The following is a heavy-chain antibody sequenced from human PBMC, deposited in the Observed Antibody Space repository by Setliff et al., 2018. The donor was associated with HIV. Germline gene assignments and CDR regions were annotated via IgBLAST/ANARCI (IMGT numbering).Heavy chain of an antibody. V-gene: IGHV3-21*01. J-gene: IGHJ6*03. D-gene: IGHD1-26*01. CDR2: ISSTTGYI. Sequence: PGGSLRLSCEASDFSLYDFNMNWVRQAPGKGLEWVSSISSTTGYIFYATSVKGRFIISRDNAKNSLYLQMDSLRAEDTAAYYCARNRGRWELLRDYYYYYMDVWGKGTTVTVSS. CDR3: ARNRGRWELLRDYYYYYMDV. CDR1: DFSLYDFN.